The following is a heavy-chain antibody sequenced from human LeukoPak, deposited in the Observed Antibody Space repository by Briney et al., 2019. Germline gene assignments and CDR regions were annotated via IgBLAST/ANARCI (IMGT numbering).Heavy chain of an antibody. CDR1: GFTFSSYG. Sequence: GGSLRLSCAASGFTFSSYGMHWVRQAPGKGLEWVAVISYDGSNKYCADSVKGRFTISRDNSKNTLYLQMNSLRAEDTAVYYCAKEWVDYWGQGTLVTVSS. J-gene: IGHJ4*02. V-gene: IGHV3-30*18. CDR3: AKEWVDY. CDR2: ISYDGSNK.